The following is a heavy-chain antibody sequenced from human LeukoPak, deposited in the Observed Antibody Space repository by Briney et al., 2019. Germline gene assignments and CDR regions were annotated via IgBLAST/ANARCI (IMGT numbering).Heavy chain of an antibody. Sequence: GTSLRLSCAASVFTFSTYAMHWVRQAPGKGLEWVAVISYDGSSKYYADSLKGRFTISRDNSKTTLYLQMNSLRAEDTAVYYCARSFYIWGQGTMVTVSS. V-gene: IGHV3-30-3*01. CDR3: ARSFYI. J-gene: IGHJ3*02. CDR1: VFTFSTYA. CDR2: ISYDGSSK.